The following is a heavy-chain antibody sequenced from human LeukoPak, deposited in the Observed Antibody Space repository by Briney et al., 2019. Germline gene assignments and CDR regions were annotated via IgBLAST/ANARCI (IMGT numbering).Heavy chain of an antibody. CDR2: IYYSGNT. V-gene: IGHV4-39*07. CDR1: GGSISIRSYY. Sequence: SETLSLTCTVSGGSISIRSYYWGWIRQPPGKGLEWIGSIYYSGNTYYNVSLKSRVTISVDTSKNQFSLNLSSVTAADTAVYYCARDQGYYFDYWGQGTLVTVSS. J-gene: IGHJ4*02. CDR3: ARDQGYYFDY.